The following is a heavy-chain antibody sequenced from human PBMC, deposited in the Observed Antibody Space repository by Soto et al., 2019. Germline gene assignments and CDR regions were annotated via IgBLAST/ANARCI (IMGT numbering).Heavy chain of an antibody. Sequence: SSETLSLTRTVSCGSIISYYWMWIRQPPGKGLEWIGYIFYAGTTNYNPSLKSRVTISVDTSKNQFSLKVNSVTAADTAVYYCARDLRERWTGTYGMDVWGQGTTVTVSS. CDR2: IFYAGTT. J-gene: IGHJ6*02. CDR3: ARDLRERWTGTYGMDV. D-gene: IGHD3-10*01. CDR1: CGSIISYY. V-gene: IGHV4-59*01.